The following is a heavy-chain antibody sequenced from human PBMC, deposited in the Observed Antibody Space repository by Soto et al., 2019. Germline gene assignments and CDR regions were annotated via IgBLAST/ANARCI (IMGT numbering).Heavy chain of an antibody. V-gene: IGHV3-21*01. D-gene: IGHD5-18*01. CDR3: ARVRSYSYGQGYGMDV. CDR1: GFTFSTYS. CDR2: ISSSSGYI. Sequence: EVQLVESGGGLVKPGGSLRLSCAASGFTFSTYSMNWVRQAPGKGLAWVSSISSSSGYIYYADSVKGRFTISRDDAKNSLSLQMNSLSAADTAVYYCARVRSYSYGQGYGMDVWGQGTTVTVSS. J-gene: IGHJ6*02.